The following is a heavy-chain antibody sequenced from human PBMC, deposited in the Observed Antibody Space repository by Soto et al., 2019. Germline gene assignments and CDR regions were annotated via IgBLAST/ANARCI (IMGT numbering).Heavy chain of an antibody. CDR2: ISPQTGGT. Sequence: ASVKVSCKGSGYTFTGYYIHWVRQTPGQGPEWMGEISPQTGGTKYAQKYQGRVTMTRDTSITTVYMELSNLSPDDTAGYYCGRGRSGELVIFYWGQGTLVTVSS. J-gene: IGHJ4*02. CDR1: GYTFTGYY. CDR3: GRGRSGELVIFY. D-gene: IGHD1-26*01. V-gene: IGHV1-2*02.